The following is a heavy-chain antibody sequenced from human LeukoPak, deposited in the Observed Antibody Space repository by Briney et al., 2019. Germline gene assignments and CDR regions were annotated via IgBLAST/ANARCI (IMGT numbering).Heavy chain of an antibody. J-gene: IGHJ6*04. CDR2: INQDGSES. Sequence: AAGSLSLSCAASGCNFNNYWMNWVRQAPGKGLKWVANINQDGSESYYVDSVKGRFTISRDNAKNSLYLQRNSMSVEDTAVYYCAELRITMIGGVWGKGTTVTMSS. D-gene: IGHD3-10*02. CDR3: AELRITMIGGV. CDR1: GCNFNNYW. V-gene: IGHV3-7*01.